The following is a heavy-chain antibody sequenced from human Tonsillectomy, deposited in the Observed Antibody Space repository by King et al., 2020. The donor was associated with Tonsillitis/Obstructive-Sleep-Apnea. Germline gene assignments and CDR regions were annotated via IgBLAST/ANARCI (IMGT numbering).Heavy chain of an antibody. D-gene: IGHD2/OR15-2a*01. CDR2: INHSGST. Sequence: VQLPQWGAGLLKPSETLSLTCAVSGGSFSGYSWTWIRQPPGKGLEWIGEINHSGSTNYNPPLKSRVTMSVDTSKNQFSLKLSSVTAADTAVYYCARVRHSINHYYYMDVWGKGTTVTVSS. V-gene: IGHV4-34*01. CDR1: GGSFSGYS. CDR3: ARVRHSINHYYYMDV. J-gene: IGHJ6*03.